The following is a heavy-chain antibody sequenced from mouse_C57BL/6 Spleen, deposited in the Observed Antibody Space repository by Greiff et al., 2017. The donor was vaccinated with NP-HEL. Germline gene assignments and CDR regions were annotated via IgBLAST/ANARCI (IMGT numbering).Heavy chain of an antibody. CDR1: GYTFTSYT. D-gene: IGHD2-5*01. CDR2: INPSSGYT. V-gene: IGHV1-4*01. Sequence: VQLVESGAELARPGASVKMSCKASGYTFTSYTMHWVKQRPGQGLEWIGYINPSSGYTKYNQKFKDKATLTADKSSSTAYMQLSSLTSEDSAVYYCARDSNYDAMDYWGQGTSVTVSS. J-gene: IGHJ4*01. CDR3: ARDSNYDAMDY.